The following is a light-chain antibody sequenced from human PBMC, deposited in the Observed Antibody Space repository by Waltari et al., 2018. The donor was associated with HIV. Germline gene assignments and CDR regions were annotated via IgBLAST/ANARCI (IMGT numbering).Light chain of an antibody. CDR1: QSVLYSPSNRNY. CDR2: WAS. J-gene: IGKJ1*01. V-gene: IGKV4-1*01. Sequence: IVMTQSPDSLAVPLGERATITCQSSQSVLYSPSNRNYLAWYQQKPGQPPKLLIYWASTRESGVPDRFSGSGSGTDFTLTISSLQAEDVAVYYCQQYYNSPWTFGQGTKVEIK. CDR3: QQYYNSPWT.